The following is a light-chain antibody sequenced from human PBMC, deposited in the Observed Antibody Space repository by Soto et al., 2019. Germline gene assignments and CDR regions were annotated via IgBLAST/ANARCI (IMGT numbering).Light chain of an antibody. V-gene: IGKV2-28*01. CDR3: MQPLQSWT. J-gene: IGKJ1*01. Sequence: DILVSPSPLSLPVTTGEPASIFCWSSKILLHSNGYYYLDWYLQKPGQSPQLLIYWGFNRASGVPDRFSGSGSGTDFTLKISRVEAEDVGVYCCMQPLQSWTFGQGTKVDIK. CDR2: WGF. CDR1: KILLHSNGYYY.